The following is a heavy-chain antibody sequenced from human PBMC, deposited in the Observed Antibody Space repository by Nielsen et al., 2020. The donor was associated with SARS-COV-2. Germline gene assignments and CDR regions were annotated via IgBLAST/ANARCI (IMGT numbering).Heavy chain of an antibody. CDR3: ARVNPTSGSWFDAFDI. CDR2: ISSSSSYT. V-gene: IGHV3-11*05. CDR1: GFTFSDYY. J-gene: IGHJ3*02. D-gene: IGHD1-26*01. Sequence: GGSLRLSCAASGFTFSDYYMSWIRQAPGKGLEWVSYISSSSSYTNYADSVKGRFTISRDNAKNSLYLQMNSLRAEDTAVYYCARVNPTSGSWFDAFDIWGQGTLVTVSS.